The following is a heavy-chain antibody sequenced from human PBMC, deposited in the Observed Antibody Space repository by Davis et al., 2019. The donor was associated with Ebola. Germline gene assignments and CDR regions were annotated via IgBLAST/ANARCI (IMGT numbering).Heavy chain of an antibody. CDR2: ISAYNGNT. CDR1: GGTFSGYA. Sequence: AASVKVSCKASGGTFSGYAISWVRQAPGQGLEWMGWISAYNGNTNYAQKLQGRVTMTTDTSTSTAYMELRSLRSDDTAVYYCARDVGAIPFDYWGQGTLVTVSS. CDR3: ARDVGAIPFDY. J-gene: IGHJ4*02. D-gene: IGHD1-26*01. V-gene: IGHV1-18*01.